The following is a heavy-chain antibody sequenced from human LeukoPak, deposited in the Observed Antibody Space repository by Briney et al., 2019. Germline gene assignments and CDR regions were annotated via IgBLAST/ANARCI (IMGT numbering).Heavy chain of an antibody. V-gene: IGHV1-2*04. Sequence: ASVKVSCKGSGYTFTRYYMHWVRQAPGQGLEWMGWINPNSCGRKYAQKFHAWVTMTRITSINTAYMELSRLTSDDTAVYYGARVASGSYYDFECWGQGILVTV. CDR1: GYTFTRYY. CDR2: INPNSCGR. D-gene: IGHD3-10*01. J-gene: IGHJ1*01. CDR3: ARVASGSYYDFEC.